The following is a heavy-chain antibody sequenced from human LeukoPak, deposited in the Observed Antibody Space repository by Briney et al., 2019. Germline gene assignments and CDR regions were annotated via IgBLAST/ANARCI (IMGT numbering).Heavy chain of an antibody. D-gene: IGHD2-15*01. Sequence: SETLSLTCTVSGGSISSYYWSWIRQPPGKGLEWIGYIYYSGSTNYNPSLKSRVTISVDTSKNQFSLKLSSVTAADTAVYYCASVGPNCSGGRCTDYWGQGTLVTISS. J-gene: IGHJ4*02. V-gene: IGHV4-59*01. CDR3: ASVGPNCSGGRCTDY. CDR2: IYYSGST. CDR1: GGSISSYY.